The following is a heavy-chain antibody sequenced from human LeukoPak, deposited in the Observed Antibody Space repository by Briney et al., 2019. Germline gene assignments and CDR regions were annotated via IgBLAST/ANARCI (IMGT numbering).Heavy chain of an antibody. J-gene: IGHJ6*02. CDR2: IYYSGST. CDR3: ASVPHITMVRGVTNRYYYYGMDV. V-gene: IGHV4-59*08. D-gene: IGHD3-10*01. CDR1: GGSISSYY. Sequence: KPSETLSLTCTVSGGSISSYYWSWIRQPPGKGLEWIGYIYYSGSTNYNPSLKSRVTISVDTSKNQFSLKLSSVTAADTAVYYCASVPHITMVRGVTNRYYYYGMDVWGQGTTVIVSS.